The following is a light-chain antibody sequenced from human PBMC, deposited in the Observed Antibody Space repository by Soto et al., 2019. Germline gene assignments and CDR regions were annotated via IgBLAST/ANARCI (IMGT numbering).Light chain of an antibody. CDR1: RSVSSC. J-gene: IGKJ5*01. V-gene: IGKV3D-7*01. CDR3: QQDYNS. Sequence: EIVLTQSPSTLSLSPGESATLSCRATRSVSSCLAWYQQKPGQAPRLLIYGASTRATSIPARFSGSGSGTDFTLTISSLQPEDFAVYYCQQDYNSFGQGTRLEIK. CDR2: GAS.